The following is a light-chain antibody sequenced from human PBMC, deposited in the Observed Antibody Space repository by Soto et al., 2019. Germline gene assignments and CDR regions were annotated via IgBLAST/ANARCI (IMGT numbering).Light chain of an antibody. Sequence: QSVLTQPPSASGTPGQRVTISCSGSSSNIGSNHVYWYQQLPGTPPKLLIYRDNQRPSGVPDRFSDSKSGTSASLAISGLRSEDEADYYCAAWDDSLSAYVFGTGTKLTVL. CDR3: AAWDDSLSAYV. CDR1: SSNIGSNH. V-gene: IGLV1-47*01. J-gene: IGLJ1*01. CDR2: RDN.